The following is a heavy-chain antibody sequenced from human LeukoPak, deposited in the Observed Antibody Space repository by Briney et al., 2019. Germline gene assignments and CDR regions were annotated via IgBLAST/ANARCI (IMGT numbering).Heavy chain of an antibody. CDR3: AMTTYYDFWSGGLHAFDI. Sequence: PSETVSLTCTVSGGSISSSSYYWGWIRQPPGKGLEWIGSIYYSGSTYYNPSLKSRVTISVDTSKNQFSLKLSSVTAADTAVYYCAMTTYYDFWSGGLHAFDIWGQGTMVTVSS. CDR1: GGSISSSSYY. J-gene: IGHJ3*02. CDR2: IYYSGST. V-gene: IGHV4-39*01. D-gene: IGHD3-3*01.